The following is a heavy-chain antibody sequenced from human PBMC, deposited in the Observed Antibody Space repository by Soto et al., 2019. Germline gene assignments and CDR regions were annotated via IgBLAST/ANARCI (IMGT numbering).Heavy chain of an antibody. V-gene: IGHV1-3*01. CDR3: ARVHVYNWNYPSFDD. J-gene: IGHJ4*02. CDR1: GYTFTSYA. D-gene: IGHD1-7*01. Sequence: ASVKVSCKASGYTFTSYAMHWVRQAPGQRLEWMGWINAGNGNTKYSQKFQGRVTITRDTSASTAYMELSSLRSEDTAVYYCARVHVYNWNYPSFDDWGQGTLVTVSS. CDR2: INAGNGNT.